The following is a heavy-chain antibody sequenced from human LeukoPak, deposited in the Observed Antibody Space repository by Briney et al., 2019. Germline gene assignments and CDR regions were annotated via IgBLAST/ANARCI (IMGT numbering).Heavy chain of an antibody. Sequence: SVRVSCKASGGTFSSYAISWVRQAPGQGLEWMGGITPIFGTANYAQKFQGRVTITADESTSTAYMELSSLRSEDTAVYYCARDIYYDSSGYYFDWGQGTLVTVSS. CDR2: ITPIFGTA. CDR3: ARDIYYDSSGYYFD. V-gene: IGHV1-69*13. CDR1: GGTFSSYA. J-gene: IGHJ4*02. D-gene: IGHD3-22*01.